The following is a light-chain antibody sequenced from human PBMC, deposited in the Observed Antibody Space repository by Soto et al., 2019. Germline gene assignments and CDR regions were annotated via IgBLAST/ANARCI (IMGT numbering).Light chain of an antibody. CDR1: QDIANF. V-gene: IGKV1-39*01. Sequence: TQMTQSPSSLSASVGDRVTITCRASQDIANFLHWYQHKPGKAPRLLIYAASNLQRGVPSRFSGRGSGTDFTLTINSLEPEDFASYYCHQSLSSPYSFGPGTKVDIK. CDR3: HQSLSSPYS. J-gene: IGKJ2*03. CDR2: AAS.